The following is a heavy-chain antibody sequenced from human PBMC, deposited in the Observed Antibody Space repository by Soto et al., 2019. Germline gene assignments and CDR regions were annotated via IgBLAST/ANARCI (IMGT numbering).Heavy chain of an antibody. CDR1: GYMFTAYS. Sequence: QVRLVQSGAEVKKPRASVRISCKASGYMFTAYSIHWVRQAPGQRLEWMGWINIDNGNTKSSQRFQGRVSFSRDTSASTTYMELTNLKMEDTAMYYCARGLLYTFSDYFDSWGQGTLVTVSS. V-gene: IGHV1-3*04. CDR3: ARGLLYTFSDYFDS. CDR2: INIDNGNT. J-gene: IGHJ4*02. D-gene: IGHD3-16*01.